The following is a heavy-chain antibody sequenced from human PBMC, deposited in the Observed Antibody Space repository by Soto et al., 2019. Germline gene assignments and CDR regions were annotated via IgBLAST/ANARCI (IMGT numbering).Heavy chain of an antibody. D-gene: IGHD2-15*01. V-gene: IGHV3-72*01. CDR1: GFTFSDHY. CDR3: AKLGYCSGGSCYDAFDI. CDR2: TRNKANSYTT. J-gene: IGHJ3*02. Sequence: ESGGGLVQPGGSLRLSCAASGFTFSDHYMDWVRQAPGKGLEWVGRTRNKANSYTTEYAASVKGRFTISRDDSKNSLYLQMNSLKTEDTAVYYCAKLGYCSGGSCYDAFDIWGQGTMVTVSS.